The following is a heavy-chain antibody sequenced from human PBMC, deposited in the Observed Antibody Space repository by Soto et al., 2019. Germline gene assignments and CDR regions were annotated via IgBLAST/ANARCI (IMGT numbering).Heavy chain of an antibody. CDR1: GYTFTGYY. V-gene: IGHV1-2*06. Sequence: ASVQVSCKAFGYTFTGYYIHWVRQARGQSLEWIGRIIVGSGNTNYAQKFQGRVTMTRNTSISTAYMELSSLRDEDTAVYYCARVIMDVWGQGTTVTVSS. CDR3: ARVIMDV. J-gene: IGHJ6*02. CDR2: IIVGSGNT.